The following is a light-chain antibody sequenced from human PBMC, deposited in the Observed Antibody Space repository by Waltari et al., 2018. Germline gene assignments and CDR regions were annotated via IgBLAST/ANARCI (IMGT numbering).Light chain of an antibody. V-gene: IGLV2-8*01. CDR3: TSYTDSDNLV. J-gene: IGLJ3*02. CDR2: EVV. Sequence: QSALTQPPSASGSLGQSVTLSCTGTSSDIGPQNYVPWYQHRPGNAPKLVIFEVVKRPSGVPDRFSGSKSGSTASLTVSGLQADDEADYYCTSYTDSDNLVFGGGTNLAVL. CDR1: SSDIGPQNY.